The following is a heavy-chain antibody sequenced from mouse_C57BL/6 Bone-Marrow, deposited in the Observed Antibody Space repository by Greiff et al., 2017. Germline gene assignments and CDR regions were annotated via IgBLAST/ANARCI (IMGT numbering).Heavy chain of an antibody. CDR2: IYPRSGNT. J-gene: IGHJ4*01. CDR3: AAQASYYAMDY. CDR1: GYTFTSYG. Sequence: LQESGAELARPGASVKLSCKASGYTFTSYGISWVKQRTGQGLEWIGEIYPRSGNTYYNEKFKGKATLTADKSSSTAYMELRSLTSEDSAVYFCAAQASYYAMDYWGQGTSVTVSS. D-gene: IGHD3-2*02. V-gene: IGHV1-81*01.